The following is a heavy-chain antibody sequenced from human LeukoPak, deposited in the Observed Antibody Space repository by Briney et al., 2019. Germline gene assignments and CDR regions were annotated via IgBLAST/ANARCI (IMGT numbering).Heavy chain of an antibody. Sequence: SETLSLTCTVSGGSISNYYWSWIRQPPGKGLEWIGYIYYSGSTNYNPSLKSRVTISVDTSKNQFSLKLSSVTAADTAVYYCARAYRYSSGWYYFDYWGQGTLVTVSS. J-gene: IGHJ4*02. CDR3: ARAYRYSSGWYYFDY. CDR1: GGSISNYY. CDR2: IYYSGST. D-gene: IGHD6-19*01. V-gene: IGHV4-59*01.